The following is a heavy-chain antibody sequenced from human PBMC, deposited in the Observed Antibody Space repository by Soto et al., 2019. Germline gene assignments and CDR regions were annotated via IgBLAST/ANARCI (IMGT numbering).Heavy chain of an antibody. CDR3: ARSSIAPRLFMYPFDP. CDR1: GDSISSSSYY. V-gene: IGHV4-39*01. D-gene: IGHD6-6*01. CDR2: IYYDGNT. J-gene: IGHJ5*02. Sequence: SETLSLTCTVSGDSISSSSYYWGWIRQPPGKGLECIGNIYYDGNTYYNPSLKSRVTISVDTSKNQFSLKLSSVTAADTAVYYCARSSIAPRLFMYPFDPWGQGTLVTVSS.